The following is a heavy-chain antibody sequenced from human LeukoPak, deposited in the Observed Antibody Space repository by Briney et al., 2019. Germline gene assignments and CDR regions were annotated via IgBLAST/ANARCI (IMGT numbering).Heavy chain of an antibody. CDR3: ARDGYYYDSSGYYSRWFDP. J-gene: IGHJ5*02. CDR2: ISYSGNT. D-gene: IGHD3-22*01. V-gene: IGHV4-39*07. Sequence: PSETLSLTCAVSGASIRSTSYYWGWIRQPPGKGLEWIGTISYSGNTYYNPSLKSRVTISVDTSKNQFSLKLSSVTAADTAVYYCARDGYYYDSSGYYSRWFDPWGQGTLVTVSS. CDR1: GASIRSTSYY.